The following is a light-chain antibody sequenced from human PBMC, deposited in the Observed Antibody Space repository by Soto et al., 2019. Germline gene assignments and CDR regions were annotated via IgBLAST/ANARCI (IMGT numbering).Light chain of an antibody. CDR1: QSVSSN. Sequence: EIVLTQSPATLSLSPGERATLSCRASQSVSSNLAWYQQKPGQAPRLLIYGASTRATGIPARFSGSWSGTEFTLTISSLQSEDFAVYYCQHYDNWPKTFGQGTKVDIK. J-gene: IGKJ1*01. CDR2: GAS. V-gene: IGKV3-15*01. CDR3: QHYDNWPKT.